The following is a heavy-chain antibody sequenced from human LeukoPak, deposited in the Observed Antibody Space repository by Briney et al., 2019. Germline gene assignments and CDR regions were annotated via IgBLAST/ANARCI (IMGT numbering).Heavy chain of an antibody. D-gene: IGHD6-19*01. Sequence: GGSLRLSCAASGFTFSGYWMSWVRQAPGKGLEWVANIKQDGSEKYYVDSVKGRFTISRDNAKNSLYLQMNSLRAEDTAVYYCASWGAVACNFDYWGQGTLVTVSS. CDR3: ASWGAVACNFDY. CDR2: IKQDGSEK. V-gene: IGHV3-7*01. CDR1: GFTFSGYW. J-gene: IGHJ4*02.